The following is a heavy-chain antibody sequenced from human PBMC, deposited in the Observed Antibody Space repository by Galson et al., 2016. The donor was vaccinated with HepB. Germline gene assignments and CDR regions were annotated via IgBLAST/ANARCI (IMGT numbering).Heavy chain of an antibody. J-gene: IGHJ6*02. D-gene: IGHD3-10*01. CDR2: INPNSGGT. CDR1: GYTLTDYY. Sequence: SVKVSCKASGYTLTDYYIHWVRQAPGQGLEWMGWINPNSGGTNYALKFQGRVTMTRDTSISTAYMELSGLKSDDTAVYYCARVFTMVRGVTNTFYYYGMDVWGQGTTVTVSS. CDR3: ARVFTMVRGVTNTFYYYGMDV. V-gene: IGHV1-2*02.